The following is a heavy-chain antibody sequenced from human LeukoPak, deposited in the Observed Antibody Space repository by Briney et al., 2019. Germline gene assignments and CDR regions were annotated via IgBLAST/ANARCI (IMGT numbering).Heavy chain of an antibody. CDR3: ARGVDTTMAPADV. CDR1: GFTFSNYW. V-gene: IGHV3-7*01. J-gene: IGHJ6*04. Sequence: PGGSLRPSCAASGFTFSNYWMSWVRQAPGKGLEWVANIKQDGSEKYYVDSVKGQFTISRDNAKNSLYLQMNSLRAEDTAVYYCARGVDTTMAPADVWGKGTTVTVSS. CDR2: IKQDGSEK. D-gene: IGHD5-18*01.